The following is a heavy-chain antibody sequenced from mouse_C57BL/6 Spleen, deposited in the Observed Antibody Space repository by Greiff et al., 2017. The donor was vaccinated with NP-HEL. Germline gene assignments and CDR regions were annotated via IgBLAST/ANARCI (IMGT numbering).Heavy chain of an antibody. CDR3: ARSGDYDGGWYFDV. Sequence: VQLQQPGAELVMPGASVKLSCKASGYTFTSYWMHWVKQRPGQGLEWIGEIDPSDSYTNYNQKFKGKSTLTVDKSSSTAYMQLSSLTSEDSAVYYCARSGDYDGGWYFDVWGTGTTVTVSS. J-gene: IGHJ1*03. D-gene: IGHD2-4*01. V-gene: IGHV1-69*01. CDR1: GYTFTSYW. CDR2: IDPSDSYT.